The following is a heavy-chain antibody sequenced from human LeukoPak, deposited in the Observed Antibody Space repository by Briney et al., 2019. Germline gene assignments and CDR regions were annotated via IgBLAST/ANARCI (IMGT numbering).Heavy chain of an antibody. CDR1: GGSISSGGYY. CDR3: ARIAGGYCSGGSCYLDY. CDR2: IYYSGST. J-gene: IGHJ4*02. Sequence: SETLSLTCTVSGGSISSGGYYWSWIRQHPGKGLEWIGYIYYSGSTYYNPSLKSRVIISVDTSKNQFSLKLSSVTAADTAVYYCARIAGGYCSGGSCYLDYWGQGTLVTVSS. V-gene: IGHV4-31*03. D-gene: IGHD2-15*01.